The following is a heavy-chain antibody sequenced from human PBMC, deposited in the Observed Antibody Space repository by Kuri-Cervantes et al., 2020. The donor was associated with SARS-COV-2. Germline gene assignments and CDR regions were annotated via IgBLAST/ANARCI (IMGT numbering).Heavy chain of an antibody. Sequence: GESLKISCAASGFTFSAFTISWVRQAPGKGLEWVSSISSTSVFKYYADSVKGRFTISRDNARDSVSLQMDSLRAEDTAVYYCTTDPTIFGVGDADYWGQGTLVTVSS. V-gene: IGHV3-21*03. CDR3: TTDPTIFGVGDADY. CDR2: ISSTSVFK. D-gene: IGHD3-3*01. CDR1: GFTFSAFT. J-gene: IGHJ4*02.